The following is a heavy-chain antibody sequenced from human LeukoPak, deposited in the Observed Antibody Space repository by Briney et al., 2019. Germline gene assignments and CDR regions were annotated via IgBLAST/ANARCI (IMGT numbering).Heavy chain of an antibody. J-gene: IGHJ6*02. Sequence: ASVNVSCKASGYTFTSYYMHWVRQAPGQGLEWMGIINPSGGSTSYAQKFQGRVTMTRDTSTRTVYMELSSLRSEDTAVYYCARDVSYCSGGSCYTNYYYYGMDVWGQGTTVTVSS. D-gene: IGHD2-15*01. V-gene: IGHV1-46*01. CDR1: GYTFTSYY. CDR3: ARDVSYCSGGSCYTNYYYYGMDV. CDR2: INPSGGST.